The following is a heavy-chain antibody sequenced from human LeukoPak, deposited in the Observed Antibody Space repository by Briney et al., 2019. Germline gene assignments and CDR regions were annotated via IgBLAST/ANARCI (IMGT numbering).Heavy chain of an antibody. V-gene: IGHV3-21*01. Sequence: PGGSLRLSCAASGFTLSSYGMNWVRQAPGKGLEWVSSISSSSSYIYYADSVKGRFTISRDNAKNSLYLQMNSLRAEDTAVSYCARGYYGSGSAWFDPWGQGTLVTVSS. J-gene: IGHJ5*02. CDR1: GFTLSSYG. CDR2: ISSSSSYI. D-gene: IGHD3-10*01. CDR3: ARGYYGSGSAWFDP.